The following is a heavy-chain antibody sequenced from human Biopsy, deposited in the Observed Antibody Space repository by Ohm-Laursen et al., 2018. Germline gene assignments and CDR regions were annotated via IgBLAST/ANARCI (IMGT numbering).Heavy chain of an antibody. D-gene: IGHD2-2*01. CDR2: IYTSGIT. CDR1: GGSLSSYS. V-gene: IGHV4-4*07. CDR3: ARMPHFDY. J-gene: IGHJ4*02. Sequence: TLSLTCTVSGGSLSSYSWSWIRQPAGKGLEWIGQIYTSGITNYNPSLKSRVTMSVDTSKNKFSLRVSSVTAADTAVYHCARMPHFDYWGQGILVTVSS.